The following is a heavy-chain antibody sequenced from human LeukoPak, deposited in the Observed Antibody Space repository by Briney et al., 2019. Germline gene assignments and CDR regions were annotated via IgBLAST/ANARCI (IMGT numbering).Heavy chain of an antibody. CDR1: GFTFNIYW. V-gene: IGHV3-74*01. CDR3: ARGPRAFDI. CDR2: INSDGSNT. J-gene: IGHJ3*02. Sequence: PGGSLRLSCAASGFTFNIYWIHWVRQAPGTGLVWISRINSDGSNTIYADSVKGRFTTSRDNAKNTLYLQVDSLRAEDTAVYYCARGPRAFDIWGQGTMVTVSS.